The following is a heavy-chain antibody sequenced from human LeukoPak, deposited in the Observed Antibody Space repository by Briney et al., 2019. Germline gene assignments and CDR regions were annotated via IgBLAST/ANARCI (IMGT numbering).Heavy chain of an antibody. CDR2: IDTVGNT. CDR1: GFTFSSYD. Sequence: PGGSLRLSCTASGFTFSSYDMHWVRQATGRGLEWVSAIDTVGNTYYAASVKGRFTISRENAWNSLFLQMNSLRDGDTAVYYCIRIRTGEHQYGMDVWGQGTTVTVSS. J-gene: IGHJ6*02. D-gene: IGHD7-27*01. CDR3: IRIRTGEHQYGMDV. V-gene: IGHV3-13*01.